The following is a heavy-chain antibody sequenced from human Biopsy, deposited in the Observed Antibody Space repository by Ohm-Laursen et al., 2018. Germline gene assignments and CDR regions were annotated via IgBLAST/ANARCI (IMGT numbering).Heavy chain of an antibody. CDR3: ARAKLEPVYYYHGMDV. CDR1: GYTFTSYG. CDR2: INTENGNT. V-gene: IGHV1-18*01. D-gene: IGHD1-1*01. Sequence: ASVKVSCNASGYTFTSYGISWVRQAPGQGLEWMGWINTENGNTIYAQNLQGRVTMTADTSTSTAYMEVTSLRSDDTAVYYCARAKLEPVYYYHGMDVWGQGTTVTVSS. J-gene: IGHJ6*02.